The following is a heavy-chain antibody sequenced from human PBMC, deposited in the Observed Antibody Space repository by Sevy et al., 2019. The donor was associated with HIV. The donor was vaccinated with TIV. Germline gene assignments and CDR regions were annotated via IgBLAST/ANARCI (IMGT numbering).Heavy chain of an antibody. Sequence: GGSLRLSCAASGFAFSSYNMNWVRQAPGKGLEWVSSIATSSSYMYYADSVKGRFTISRDNAKNSLYLQMNSLRAEDTAVYYCARALSGKYPYWGQGTLVTVSS. V-gene: IGHV3-21*01. CDR3: ARALSGKYPY. CDR1: GFAFSSYN. CDR2: IATSSSYM. D-gene: IGHD1-26*01. J-gene: IGHJ4*02.